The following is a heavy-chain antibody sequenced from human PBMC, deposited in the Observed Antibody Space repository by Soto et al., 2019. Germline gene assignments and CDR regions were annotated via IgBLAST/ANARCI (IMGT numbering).Heavy chain of an antibody. D-gene: IGHD2-8*01. V-gene: IGHV3-48*02. J-gene: IGHJ5*02. Sequence: GGSLRLSCAASGFTFSSYSMNWVRQAPGKGLEWVSYISSSSSTIYYADSVKGRFTISRDNAKNSLYLQMKSLRDEDTAVYYCARAPHIVLMVYAISNWFDPWGQGTLVTVYS. CDR1: GFTFSSYS. CDR3: ARAPHIVLMVYAISNWFDP. CDR2: ISSSSSTI.